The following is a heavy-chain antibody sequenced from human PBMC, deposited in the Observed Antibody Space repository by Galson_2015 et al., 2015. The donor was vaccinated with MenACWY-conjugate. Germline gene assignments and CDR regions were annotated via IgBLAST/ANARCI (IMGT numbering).Heavy chain of an antibody. CDR2: MTSSGSTI. D-gene: IGHD2-15*01. J-gene: IGHJ4*02. CDR1: GLTFTGYY. V-gene: IGHV3-11*01. CDR3: ARVRGTCTGGSCYGYYLDY. Sequence: SLRLSCAVSGLTFTGYYMSWIRQAPGKGLEWVAYMTSSGSTISYTDSVKGQFTISRDNAKNSLYLQMNSLRAEDTAVYYCARVRGTCTGGSCYGYYLDYWGQGTLVTVSS.